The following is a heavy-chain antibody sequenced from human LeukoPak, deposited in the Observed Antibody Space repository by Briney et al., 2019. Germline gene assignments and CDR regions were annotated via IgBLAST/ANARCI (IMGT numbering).Heavy chain of an antibody. J-gene: IGHJ4*02. CDR3: ARDYLGYCSGGRCHGWLDY. CDR1: GGTFSSYA. Sequence: SVKVSCEASGGTFSSYAISWVRQAPGQGLEWMGGIIPIFGTANYAQKFQGRVTITTDESTSTAYMELSSLRSEDTAVYYCARDYLGYCSGGRCHGWLDYWGQGTLVTVSS. D-gene: IGHD2-15*01. CDR2: IIPIFGTA. V-gene: IGHV1-69*05.